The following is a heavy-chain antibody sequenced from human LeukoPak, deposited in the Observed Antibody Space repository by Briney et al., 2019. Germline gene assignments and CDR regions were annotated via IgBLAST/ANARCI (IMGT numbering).Heavy chain of an antibody. Sequence: PSETLSLTCTVSGGSISSYYWSWIRQPAGKGLEWIGRICTSGSTNYNPSLKSRVTMSVDTSKNQFSLKLSSVTAADTAVYYCARDAWFRGHNWFDPWGQGTLVTVSS. CDR2: ICTSGST. J-gene: IGHJ5*02. CDR3: ARDAWFRGHNWFDP. CDR1: GGSISSYY. D-gene: IGHD3-10*01. V-gene: IGHV4-4*07.